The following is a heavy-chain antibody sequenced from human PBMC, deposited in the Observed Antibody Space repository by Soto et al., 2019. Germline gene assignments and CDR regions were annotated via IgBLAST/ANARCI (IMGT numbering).Heavy chain of an antibody. D-gene: IGHD1-26*01. CDR3: ARQASSGSYSRGGFDY. CDR1: GGSISSYY. J-gene: IGHJ4*02. CDR2: IYYSGST. V-gene: IGHV4-59*08. Sequence: QVQLQESGPGLVKPSETLSLTCTVSGGSISSYYWSWIRQPPGKGLEWIGYIYYSGSTNYNPSLTSRVTISVDTSKNQFSLKLSSVTAAHTAVYYCARQASSGSYSRGGFDYWGQGTLVTVSS.